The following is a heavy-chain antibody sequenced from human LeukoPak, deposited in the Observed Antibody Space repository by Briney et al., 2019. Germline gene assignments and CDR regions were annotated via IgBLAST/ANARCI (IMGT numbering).Heavy chain of an antibody. J-gene: IGHJ6*03. CDR3: ARGPIFPWWYYYYYMDV. V-gene: IGHV4-59*01. D-gene: IGHD2-15*01. CDR2: IYYSGST. CDR1: GGSISSYY. Sequence: PSETLSLTCTVSGGSISSYYWSWIRQPPGKGLEWIGYIYYSGSTNYNPSLKSRVTISVDTSKNQFSLKLSSVTAADTAVYYCARGPIFPWWYYYYYMDVWGKGTTVTVSS.